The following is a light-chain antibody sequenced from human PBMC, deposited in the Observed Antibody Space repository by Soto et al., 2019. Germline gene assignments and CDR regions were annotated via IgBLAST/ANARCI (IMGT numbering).Light chain of an antibody. J-gene: IGKJ2*01. CDR3: QQYNDWPRA. V-gene: IGKV3-15*01. Sequence: EIVMTQSPATLSVSPGEGATLSCRASQSVSSNLAWYQQKPGQAPRLLIYGASTRAAGIPARFSGSGSGTEFTLTISGLQSEDFAVYYRQQYNDWPRAFGQGTKLEIK. CDR2: GAS. CDR1: QSVSSN.